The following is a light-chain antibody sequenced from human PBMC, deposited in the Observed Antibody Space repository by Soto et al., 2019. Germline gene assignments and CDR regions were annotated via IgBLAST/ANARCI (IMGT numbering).Light chain of an antibody. CDR1: QDVRGA. J-gene: IGKJ5*01. V-gene: IGKV1-13*02. Sequence: AIQLTQSPSSLSASVGDRVTITCRASQDVRGALAWYQQKPGQAPKILIYDVSRLESGVPSRFSGSSSGTDFTLTISSLQTIDFATYYCQQFNSYPITFGQGTRLEIK. CDR2: DVS. CDR3: QQFNSYPIT.